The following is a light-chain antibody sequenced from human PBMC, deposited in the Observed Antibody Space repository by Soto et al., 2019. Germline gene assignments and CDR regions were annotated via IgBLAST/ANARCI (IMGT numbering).Light chain of an antibody. V-gene: IGLV2-14*01. Sequence: QSALTQPASVSGSPGQSITISCTGTSSDVGGYNYVSWYQQHPGKAPKLMIYEVNNRPSGVSNRFSGSKSGSTASLTISGLQTEAEADYYCSLYTSTSTYVFGTGTKVTVL. CDR3: SLYTSTSTYV. CDR2: EVN. CDR1: SSDVGGYNY. J-gene: IGLJ1*01.